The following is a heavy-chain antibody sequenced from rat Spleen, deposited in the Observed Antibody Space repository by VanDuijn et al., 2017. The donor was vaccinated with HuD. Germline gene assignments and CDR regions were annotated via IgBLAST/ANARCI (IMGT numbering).Heavy chain of an antibody. CDR2: ISTGGYT. J-gene: IGHJ2*01. D-gene: IGHD1-10*01. V-gene: IGHV2S8*01. Sequence: QVQLKESGPGLVLPSQTLSLTCTVSGFSLSSNGVNWVRQPPGKGLEWIATISTGGYTFYNSALKSRLSISRDTSKSHVFLKMNSLQTDDTAIYFCTRRGIITTTFDHWGQGVMVTVSS. CDR3: TRRGIITTTFDH. CDR1: GFSLSSNG.